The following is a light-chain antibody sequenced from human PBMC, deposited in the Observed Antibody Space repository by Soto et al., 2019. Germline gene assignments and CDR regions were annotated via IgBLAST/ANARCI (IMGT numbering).Light chain of an antibody. CDR1: QSVSSTY. CDR2: GAS. CDR3: QQYGSSPYT. Sequence: EIVWTQSPGTLSLSPGERATLSCRASQSVSSTYLAWYQQKPGQAPRLLIYGASLRATGVPDRFSGSGSGTDFTLTLSRLEPEGFAVYYFQQYGSSPYTFGHGTKVEIK. J-gene: IGKJ2*01. V-gene: IGKV3-20*01.